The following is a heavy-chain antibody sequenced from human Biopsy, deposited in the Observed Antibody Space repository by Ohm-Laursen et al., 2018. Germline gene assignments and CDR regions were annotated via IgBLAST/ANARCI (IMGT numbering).Heavy chain of an antibody. CDR2: VYHSGTT. V-gene: IGHV4-39*01. CDR3: ARHDGNGPFALDS. CDR1: GGPISSGSNY. D-gene: IGHD5-24*01. Sequence: SDTLSLTCTVSGGPISSGSNYWAWIRQPPGKGLEWIGSVYHSGTTYYSPSLKSRVTISVDTSKNQLSLKVTSVTAADTAAYYCARHDGNGPFALDSWGQGTLVTVSS. J-gene: IGHJ4*02.